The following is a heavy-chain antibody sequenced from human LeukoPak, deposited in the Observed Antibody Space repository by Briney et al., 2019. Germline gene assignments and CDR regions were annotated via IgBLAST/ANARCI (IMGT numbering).Heavy chain of an antibody. Sequence: KPSETLSLTCSVWGGSMRRYYWSWIRRPPGRGRVGFGYIYYSASTNYNPSLKRRVTIAVDTSKNQFSLKLSSVTAAATAVYYCAREREDDFYNGIDVWGQGTTVTVSS. CDR2: IYYSAST. CDR3: AREREDDFYNGIDV. J-gene: IGHJ6*02. V-gene: IGHV4-59*13. CDR1: GGSMRRYY. D-gene: IGHD5-24*01.